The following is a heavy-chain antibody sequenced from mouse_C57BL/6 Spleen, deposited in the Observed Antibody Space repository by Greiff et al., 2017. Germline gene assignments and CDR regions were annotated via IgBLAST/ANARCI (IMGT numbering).Heavy chain of an antibody. CDR1: GYAFSSSW. Sequence: VQLQQSGPELVKPGASVKISCKASGYAFSSSWMNWVQQRPGKGLEWIGRIYPGDGDTNYNGKFKGKATLTADNSSSTAYMQLSSLTSEDSAVYFCANSNPYWYFDVWGTGTTVTVSS. D-gene: IGHD2-5*01. CDR2: IYPGDGDT. V-gene: IGHV1-82*01. CDR3: ANSNPYWYFDV. J-gene: IGHJ1*03.